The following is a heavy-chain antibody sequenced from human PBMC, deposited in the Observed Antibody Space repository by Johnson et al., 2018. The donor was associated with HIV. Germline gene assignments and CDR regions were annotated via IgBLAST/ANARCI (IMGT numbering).Heavy chain of an antibody. CDR1: GFTVSSNY. Sequence: VQLVESGGGLVQPGGSLRLSCAASGFTVSSNYMNWVRQAPGKGLEWVSVIFSDGTTYYAGSVKGRFTISRDNAKNSLYLQMNSLRAEDTALYYCARGADPGIAAALVWGKGTMVTVSS. D-gene: IGHD6-13*01. J-gene: IGHJ3*01. CDR2: IFSDGTT. CDR3: ARGADPGIAAALV. V-gene: IGHV3-53*01.